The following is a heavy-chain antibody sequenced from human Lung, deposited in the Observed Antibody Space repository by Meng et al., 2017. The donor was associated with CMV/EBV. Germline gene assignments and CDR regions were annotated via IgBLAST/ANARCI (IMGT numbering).Heavy chain of an antibody. CDR2: TYYRSKWYD. V-gene: IGHV6-1*01. J-gene: IGHJ6*02. CDR1: GDSVSSNSAA. D-gene: IGHD3-22*01. CDR3: ARDYYDSGAYYYTEEYYHGLDV. Sequence: QTXSLTXXISGDSVSSNSAAWNWIRQAPSRGLEWLGRTYYRSKWYDDYAMAVKSRITINPDTSKNQFSLQLNSVTPEDTAAYYCARDYYDSGAYYYTEEYYHGLDVWGQGTXVTVSS.